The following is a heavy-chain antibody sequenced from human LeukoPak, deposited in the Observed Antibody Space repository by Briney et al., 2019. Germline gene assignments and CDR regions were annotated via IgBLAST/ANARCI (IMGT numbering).Heavy chain of an antibody. Sequence: GGSLRLSCAASGFTFINAWMSWVRQAPGKGLEWVGRIKSKIDGGTTDYAAPVKGRFTISRDDSKDTLYLQMDSPKTEDTAVYYCSSLGGSSSQYFQHWGQGTLVTVSS. V-gene: IGHV3-15*01. J-gene: IGHJ1*01. D-gene: IGHD6-13*01. CDR3: SSLGGSSSQYFQH. CDR1: GFTFINAW. CDR2: IKSKIDGGTT.